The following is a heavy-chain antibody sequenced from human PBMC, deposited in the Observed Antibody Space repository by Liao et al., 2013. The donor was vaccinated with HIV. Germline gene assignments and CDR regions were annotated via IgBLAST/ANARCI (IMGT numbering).Heavy chain of an antibody. D-gene: IGHD3-10*01. CDR2: FHSRGTT. Sequence: QVQLQESGPGQVKPSETLSLTCTVSDGSINNYYWTWIRQPAGKGLEWIGRFHSRGTTNYNPSLKRRVTMSVDTSKNQFSLKVSSVTAADTAVYYCARTRRHSGPGNYAHYFYYYMDVWAKGTTVTVSS. CDR3: ARTRRHSGPGNYAHYFYYYMDV. CDR1: DGSINNYY. V-gene: IGHV4-4*07. J-gene: IGHJ6*03.